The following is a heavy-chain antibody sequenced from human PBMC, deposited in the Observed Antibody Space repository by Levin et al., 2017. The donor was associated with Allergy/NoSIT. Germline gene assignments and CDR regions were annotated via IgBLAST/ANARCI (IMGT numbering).Heavy chain of an antibody. J-gene: IGHJ6*03. V-gene: IGHV3-23*01. CDR2: ISGSGGST. D-gene: IGHD2-15*01. CDR3: AKGNRVVVVAATHYYYYYMDV. Sequence: PGGSLRLSCAASGFTFSSYAMSWVRQAPGKGLEWVSAISGSGGSTYYADSVKGRFTISRDNSKNTLYLQMNSLRAEDTAVYYCAKGNRVVVVAATHYYYYYMDVWGKGTTVTVSS. CDR1: GFTFSSYA.